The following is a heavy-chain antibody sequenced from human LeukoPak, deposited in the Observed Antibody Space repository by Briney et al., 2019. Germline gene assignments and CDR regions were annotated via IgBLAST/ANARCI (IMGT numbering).Heavy chain of an antibody. CDR3: ARNSFYSSSWYGDLDDY. V-gene: IGHV3-21*01. D-gene: IGHD6-13*01. CDR1: GFTFSSYS. CDR2: ISSSSSYI. Sequence: GGSLRLSCAASGFTFSSYSMNWVRQAPGKGPEWVSSISSSSSYIYYADSVKGRFTISTDNAKNSLYLQMNSLRAEDTAVYYCARNSFYSSSWYGDLDDYWGQGTLVTVSS. J-gene: IGHJ4*02.